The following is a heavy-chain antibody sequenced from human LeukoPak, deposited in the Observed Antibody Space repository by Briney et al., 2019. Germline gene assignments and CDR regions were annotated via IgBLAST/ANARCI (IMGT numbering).Heavy chain of an antibody. CDR3: ARVGFSNAFDI. CDR1: GGSFSGYY. Sequence: SETLSLTCAVYGGSFSGYYWSWIRQPPRKGLEWIGEINHSGSTNYNPSLKSRVTISVDTSKNQFSLKLSSVTAADTAVYYCARVGFSNAFDIWGQGTMVTVSS. CDR2: INHSGST. J-gene: IGHJ3*02. D-gene: IGHD3-3*02. V-gene: IGHV4-34*01.